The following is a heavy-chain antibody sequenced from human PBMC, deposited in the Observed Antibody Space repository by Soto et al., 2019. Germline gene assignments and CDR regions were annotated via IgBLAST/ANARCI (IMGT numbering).Heavy chain of an antibody. V-gene: IGHV6-1*01. D-gene: IGHD1-26*01. J-gene: IGHJ5*02. CDR3: AREERDGRDGYNWFDP. Sequence: SQTLSLTCAISGDSVSSNSAAWNWIRQSPSRGLEWLGRTYYRSKWYNDYAVSVKSLITINPDTSKNQFSLQLNSVTPEDTAVYYCAREERDGRDGYNWFDPWGQGTLVTVSS. CDR2: TYYRSKWYN. CDR1: GDSVSSNSAA.